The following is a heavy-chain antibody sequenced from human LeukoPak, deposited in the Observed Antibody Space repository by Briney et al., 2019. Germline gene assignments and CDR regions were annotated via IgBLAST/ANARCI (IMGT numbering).Heavy chain of an antibody. V-gene: IGHV1-2*02. D-gene: IGHD3-16*01. CDR2: INPNSGGT. CDR1: GYTFTGYY. J-gene: IGHJ4*02. Sequence: ASVKVSCKASGYTFTGYYLHWVRQAPGQGFQWMGWINPNSGGTNYAQNFQVRVTMTRDTSISTAYMELSRLRSDDAAVYYCARGALGDGGPYYFDYWGQGTLVTVSS. CDR3: ARGALGDGGPYYFDY.